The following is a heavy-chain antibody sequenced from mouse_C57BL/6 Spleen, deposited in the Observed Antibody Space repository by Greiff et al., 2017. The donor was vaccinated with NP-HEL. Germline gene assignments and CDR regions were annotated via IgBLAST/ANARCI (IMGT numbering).Heavy chain of an antibody. J-gene: IGHJ2*01. CDR1: GYSFTGYY. CDR3: ARLGEITTVVASDY. V-gene: IGHV1-43*01. CDR2: INPSTGGT. D-gene: IGHD1-1*01. Sequence: EVQLQESGPELVKPGASVKISCKASGYSFTGYYMHWVKQSSEKSLEWIGEINPSTGGTSYNQKLKGKATLTVDNSSSTAYMQLKSLTSEDSAVYYCARLGEITTVVASDYWGQGTTLTVSS.